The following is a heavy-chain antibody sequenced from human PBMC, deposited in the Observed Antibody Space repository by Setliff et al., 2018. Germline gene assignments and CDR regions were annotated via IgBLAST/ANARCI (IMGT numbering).Heavy chain of an antibody. J-gene: IGHJ3*02. CDR2: IYHSGST. D-gene: IGHD3-16*01. Sequence: PSETLSLTCAVSGGSISSSNWWSWVRQPPGKGLEWIGEIYHSGSTNYNPSLKSRVTTSVDKSKNQFSLKLSSVTAADTAVYYCARDAGGTIRADAFDIWGQGTMVTVSS. V-gene: IGHV4-4*02. CDR3: ARDAGGTIRADAFDI. CDR1: GGSISSSNW.